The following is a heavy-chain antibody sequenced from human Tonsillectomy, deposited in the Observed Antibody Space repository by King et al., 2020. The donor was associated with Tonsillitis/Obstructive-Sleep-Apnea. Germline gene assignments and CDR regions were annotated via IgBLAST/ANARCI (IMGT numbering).Heavy chain of an antibody. Sequence: QLVQSGGGVVQPGRSLRLSCAASGFTFSSYAMHWVRQAPGKGLEWVAVISYDGSNKYYADSVKGRFTISRDNSKNTLYLQMNSLRAEDTAVYYCARDGAHYDFWSGYYTGDYCGQGTLVTVSS. D-gene: IGHD3-3*01. CDR1: GFTFSSYA. CDR3: ARDGAHYDFWSGYYTGDY. CDR2: ISYDGSNK. J-gene: IGHJ4*02. V-gene: IGHV3-30*04.